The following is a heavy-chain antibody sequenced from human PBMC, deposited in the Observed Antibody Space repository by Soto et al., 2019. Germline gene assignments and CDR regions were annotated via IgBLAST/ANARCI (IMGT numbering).Heavy chain of an antibody. J-gene: IGHJ4*02. CDR2: IKEDGSEK. CDR1: GSTFGNYW. V-gene: IGHV3-7*01. D-gene: IGHD6-19*01. Sequence: PGGSLRLSCVASGSTFGNYWMSWVRQAPGKGLEWVANIKEDGSEKYYVDSVKGRFTISRDNAKNSLYLQMNSLRAEDTALFYCATDADSSGWELDYWGQGTLVTVSS. CDR3: ATDADSSGWELDY.